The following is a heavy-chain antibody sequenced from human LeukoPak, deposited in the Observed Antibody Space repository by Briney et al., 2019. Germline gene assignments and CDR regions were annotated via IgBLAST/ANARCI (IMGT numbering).Heavy chain of an antibody. J-gene: IGHJ3*02. CDR1: GFTFSDHA. CDR2: CRGKTNSYST. D-gene: IGHD1-26*01. CDR3: VRRRVGVAPASDM. V-gene: IGHV3-72*01. Sequence: GGSLRLSCAAFGFTFSDHAMDWVRQAPGEGLEWVARCRGKTNSYSTEYAASVKGRFTISRDDSKNSLYLQMNSLKTEDTAVYYCVRRRVGVAPASDMWGQGTTVTVSS.